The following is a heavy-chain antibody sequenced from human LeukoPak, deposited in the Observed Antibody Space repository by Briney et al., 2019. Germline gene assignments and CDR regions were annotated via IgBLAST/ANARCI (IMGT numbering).Heavy chain of an antibody. CDR2: IYTSGST. J-gene: IGHJ6*03. CDR1: GGSISSYY. V-gene: IGHV4-4*07. Sequence: SETLSLTCAVSGGSISSYYWSWIRQPAGKGLEWIGRIYTSGSTNYNPSLKSRVTISVDTSKNQFSLKLSSVTAADTAVYYCARAQAPYYYDSSGYYSHYYYYMDVWGKGTTVTISS. CDR3: ARAQAPYYYDSSGYYSHYYYYMDV. D-gene: IGHD3-22*01.